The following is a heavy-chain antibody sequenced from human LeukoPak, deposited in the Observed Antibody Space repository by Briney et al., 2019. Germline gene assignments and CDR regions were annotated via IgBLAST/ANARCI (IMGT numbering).Heavy chain of an antibody. D-gene: IGHD6-6*01. V-gene: IGHV3-53*01. CDR3: ARLFPASRHYFDY. CDR1: GFSVSSSY. J-gene: IGHJ4*02. CDR2: IYGGGST. Sequence: GGSLRLSCAVSGFSVSSSYLAWVRQAAGEVLIWISVIYGGGSTYYADSVRGRFTISRDDSKNALFLQMHSLGVEDTAVYYCARLFPASRHYFDYWGQGALVTVSS.